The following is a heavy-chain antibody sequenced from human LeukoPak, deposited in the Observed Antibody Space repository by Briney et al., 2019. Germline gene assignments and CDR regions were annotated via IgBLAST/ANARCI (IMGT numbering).Heavy chain of an antibody. V-gene: IGHV4-4*09. Sequence: PSETLSLTCTVSGGSTSTYYWSWIRQPPGKGLEWIGYIHTSGSTNYNPSLKSRATISADTSKNQFSLKLTSVTASDTAVYYCARGRGFYQLLFLAGWFDPWGQGTLVTVSS. CDR1: GGSTSTYY. J-gene: IGHJ5*02. CDR3: ARGRGFYQLLFLAGWFDP. D-gene: IGHD2-2*01. CDR2: IHTSGST.